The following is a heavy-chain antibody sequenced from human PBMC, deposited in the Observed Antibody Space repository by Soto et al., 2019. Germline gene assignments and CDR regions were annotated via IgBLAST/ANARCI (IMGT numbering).Heavy chain of an antibody. D-gene: IGHD5-12*01. J-gene: IGHJ4*02. CDR1: GFTFSDYY. V-gene: IGHV3-11*01. Sequence: QVQLVESGGGLVKPGGSLRLSCAASGFTFSDYYMSWIRQAPGKGLEWVSYISGSGSTSTIYYADSVKGRFTISRDNAKNSLYLQMNNLRAEDTAVYYCVRGRGYAGFWGQGTLVTVSS. CDR3: VRGRGYAGF. CDR2: ISGSGSTSTI.